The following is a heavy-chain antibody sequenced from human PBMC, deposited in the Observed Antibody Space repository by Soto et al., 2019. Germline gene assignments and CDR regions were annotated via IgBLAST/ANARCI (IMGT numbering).Heavy chain of an antibody. V-gene: IGHV3-15*01. Sequence: EVLLVESGGGLVKPGGSLRLSCAASGFTFDNAWMTWVRQAPGKGLEWVGRIKSKTDGGTTDYASPVKGRFTISRDDSKNLLYLQMSSLKTEDTAMYYCTTDLPWSYGALGYWGQGTLVTVSS. CDR3: TTDLPWSYGALGY. CDR2: IKSKTDGGTT. D-gene: IGHD1-26*01. J-gene: IGHJ4*02. CDR1: GFTFDNAW.